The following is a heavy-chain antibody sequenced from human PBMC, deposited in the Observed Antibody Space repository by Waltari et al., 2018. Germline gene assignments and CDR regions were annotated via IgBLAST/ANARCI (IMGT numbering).Heavy chain of an antibody. J-gene: IGHJ6*02. V-gene: IGHV1-46*01. CDR3: ALDTGALWMDV. CDR2: INPSGGST. Sequence: QVQLVQSGAEVKKPGASVKISCKTSEYTFTSSYIHWVRQAPGQGLEWMGIINPSGGSTIYAQKFQGRVTMPGDTSTSTVYMELSRLRSEDTAVYYCALDTGALWMDVWGQGTTVTVSS. CDR1: EYTFTSSY. D-gene: IGHD2-21*01.